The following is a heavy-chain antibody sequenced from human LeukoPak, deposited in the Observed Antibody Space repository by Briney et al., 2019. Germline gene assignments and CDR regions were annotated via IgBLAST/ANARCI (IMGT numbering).Heavy chain of an antibody. J-gene: IGHJ4*02. V-gene: IGHV3-66*01. CDR3: ARESEDVLRYFD. CDR1: GFTVSINY. D-gene: IGHD3-9*01. CDR2: IYSGGST. Sequence: PGGSLRLSCAASGFTVSINYMSWVRQAPGKGLEWVSVIYSGGSTYYADSVKGRFTISRDNSKNTLYLQMNSLRAEDTAVYYCARESEDVLRYFDWSQGTLVTVSS.